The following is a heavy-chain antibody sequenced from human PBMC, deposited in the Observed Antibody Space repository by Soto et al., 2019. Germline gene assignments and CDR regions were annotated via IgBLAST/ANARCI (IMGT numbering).Heavy chain of an antibody. D-gene: IGHD3-3*01. Sequence: PSETLSLTCTVSGGSISSYYWSWIRQPPGKGLEWIGYMHNSGSTKYNPSLKSRVTISADTSKNQFPLKLSSVTAADSALYYCARGHYDFWSGYFGTIDYWRQGTLVTVSS. CDR1: GGSISSYY. CDR2: MHNSGST. J-gene: IGHJ4*02. CDR3: ARGHYDFWSGYFGTIDY. V-gene: IGHV4-59*08.